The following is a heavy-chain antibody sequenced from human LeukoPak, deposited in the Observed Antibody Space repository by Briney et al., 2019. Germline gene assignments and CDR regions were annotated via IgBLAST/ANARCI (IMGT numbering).Heavy chain of an antibody. J-gene: IGHJ3*02. CDR1: GYTFTGYY. V-gene: IGHV1-2*04. CDR2: INPNSGGT. Sequence: GASVKVSCKASGYTFTGYYMHWVRQAPGQGLEWMGWINPNSGGTNCAQKFQGWVTMTRDTSISTAYMELSRLRSDDTAVYYCARVGRYDFWSGIMGEIDAFDIWGQGTMVTVSS. CDR3: ARVGRYDFWSGIMGEIDAFDI. D-gene: IGHD3-3*01.